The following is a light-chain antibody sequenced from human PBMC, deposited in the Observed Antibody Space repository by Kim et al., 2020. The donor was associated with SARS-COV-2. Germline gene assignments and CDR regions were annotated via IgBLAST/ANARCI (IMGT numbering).Light chain of an antibody. CDR3: QQDWT. CDR1: QSVSSSY. CDR2: GAS. J-gene: IGKJ2*01. Sequence: AHRSLSPGERANLSCRASQSVSSSYLSWYQQKPGQATRLLIYGASTRATGIPARFSGSGSGTDFTLTISSLQPEDFAVYYCQQDWTFGQGTKLEI. V-gene: IGKV3D-7*01.